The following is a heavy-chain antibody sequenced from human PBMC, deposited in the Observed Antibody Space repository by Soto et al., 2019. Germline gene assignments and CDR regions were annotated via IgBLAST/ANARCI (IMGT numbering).Heavy chain of an antibody. V-gene: IGHV4-34*01. J-gene: IGHJ5*02. CDR2: INHSGST. D-gene: IGHD6-13*01. CDR1: GGSFRGYY. Sequence: PSETLSLTCAVYGGSFRGYYWSWIRQPPGKGLEWIGEINHSGSTNYNPSLKSRVTISVDTSKNQFSLKLSSVTAADTAVYYCASGNPYSSSWYVRNWFDPWGQGTLVTVSS. CDR3: ASGNPYSSSWYVRNWFDP.